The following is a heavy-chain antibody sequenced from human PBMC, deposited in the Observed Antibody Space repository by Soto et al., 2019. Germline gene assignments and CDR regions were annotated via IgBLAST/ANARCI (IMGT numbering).Heavy chain of an antibody. CDR2: IYYSGST. V-gene: IGHV4-31*03. D-gene: IGHD3-3*01. CDR3: ARNSFRDFWSGLYRFDP. J-gene: IGHJ5*02. Sequence: PSETLSLTCTVSGGSISSGGYYWSWIRQHPGKGLEWIGYIYYSGSTYYNTSLKSRVTISVDTSKNQFSLKLSSVTAADTAEYNCARNSFRDFWSGLYRFDPWGQGTLVTVSS. CDR1: GGSISSGGYY.